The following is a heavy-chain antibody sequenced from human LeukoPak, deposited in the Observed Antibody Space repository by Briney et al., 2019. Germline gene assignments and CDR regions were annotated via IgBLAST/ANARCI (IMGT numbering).Heavy chain of an antibody. Sequence: SQTLPLTCTVSGGSISSGDYYWSWIRQPPGKGLEWIGYIYYSGSTYYNPSLKSRVTISVDTSKNQFSLKLSSVTAADTAVYYCARDWDYYDSSGDAWGQGTLVTVSS. V-gene: IGHV4-30-4*01. CDR2: IYYSGST. J-gene: IGHJ1*01. CDR3: ARDWDYYDSSGDA. D-gene: IGHD3-22*01. CDR1: GGSISSGDYY.